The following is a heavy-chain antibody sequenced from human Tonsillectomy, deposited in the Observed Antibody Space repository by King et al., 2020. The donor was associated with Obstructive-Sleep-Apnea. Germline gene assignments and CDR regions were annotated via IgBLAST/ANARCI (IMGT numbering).Heavy chain of an antibody. V-gene: IGHV3-13*01. CDR1: GFTFSSYD. CDR2: IGTAGDT. D-gene: IGHD3-10*01. CDR3: ARGAYYGSGSYNWFDP. J-gene: IGHJ5*02. Sequence: VQLVESGGGLVQPGGSLRLSCAASGFTFSSYDMHWVRQATGKGLEWVSVIGTAGDTYYPGSVKGRFTISRENAKNSLYLQMNSLRAGDTAVYYCARGAYYGSGSYNWFDPWGQGTLVTVSS.